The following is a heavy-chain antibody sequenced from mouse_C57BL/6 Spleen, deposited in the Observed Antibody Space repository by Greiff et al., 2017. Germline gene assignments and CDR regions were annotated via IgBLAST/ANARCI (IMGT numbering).Heavy chain of an antibody. D-gene: IGHD2-3*01. V-gene: IGHV2-5*01. Sequence: SGPGLVQPSQSLSITCTVSGFSLTSYGVHWVRQSPGKGLEWLGVIWRGGSTDYNAAFMSRLSITKDNSKSQVFFKMNSLQADDTAIYYCAKTYDGYYERYAMDYWGQGTSVTVSS. CDR2: IWRGGST. J-gene: IGHJ4*01. CDR1: GFSLTSYG. CDR3: AKTYDGYYERYAMDY.